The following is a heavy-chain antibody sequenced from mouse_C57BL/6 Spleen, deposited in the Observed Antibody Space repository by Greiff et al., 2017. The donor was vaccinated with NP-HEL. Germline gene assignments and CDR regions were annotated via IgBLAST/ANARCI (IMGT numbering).Heavy chain of an antibody. D-gene: IGHD2-4*01. Sequence: EVKLVESEGGLVQPGSSMKLSCTASGFTFSDYYMAWVRQVPEKGLEWVANINYDGSSTYYLDSLKGRFIISRDNAKNILYLQMSSLKSEDTATYYWARGGLRRYYAMDYWGQGTSVTVSS. CDR2: INYDGSST. J-gene: IGHJ4*01. CDR1: GFTFSDYY. CDR3: ARGGLRRYYAMDY. V-gene: IGHV5-16*01.